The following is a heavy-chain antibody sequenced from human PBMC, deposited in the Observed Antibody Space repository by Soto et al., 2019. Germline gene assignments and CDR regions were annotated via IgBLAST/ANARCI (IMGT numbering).Heavy chain of an antibody. CDR1: GGSFIGYY. CDR3: ARVAAGTGYYYYYYGMDV. D-gene: IGHD6-13*01. J-gene: IGHJ6*02. CDR2: INHSGST. V-gene: IGHV4-34*01. Sequence: SETLSLTCAVYGGSFIGYYWSWIRQPPGKGLEWIGEINHSGSTNYNPSLKSRVTISVDTSKNQFSLKLSSVTAADTAVYYCARVAAGTGYYYYYYGMDVWGQGTTVTVSS.